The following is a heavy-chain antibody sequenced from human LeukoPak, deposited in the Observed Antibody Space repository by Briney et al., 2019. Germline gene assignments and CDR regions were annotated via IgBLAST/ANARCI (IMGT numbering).Heavy chain of an antibody. CDR1: GFTFSSYS. CDR3: AKDRGDYYGSGSYDFSGIFDY. D-gene: IGHD3-10*01. CDR2: ISSSSSYI. V-gene: IGHV3-21*04. J-gene: IGHJ4*02. Sequence: GGSLRLSCAASGFTFSSYSMNWVRQAPGKGLECVSSISSSSSYIYYADSVKGRFTISRDNAKNSLYLQMNSLRAEDTALYYCAKDRGDYYGSGSYDFSGIFDYWGQGTLVTVSS.